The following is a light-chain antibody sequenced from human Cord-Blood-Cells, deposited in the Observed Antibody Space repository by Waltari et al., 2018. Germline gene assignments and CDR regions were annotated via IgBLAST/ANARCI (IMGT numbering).Light chain of an antibody. Sequence: QSALTQPPSASGSPGPSVTLSCPATSSDVGGYNSASWYQQHPGNAPKLMIYVVSKRPSGVPDRFSGSKSGNTASLTVSGLQAEDDADYYCSSYAGSNYYVFGTGTKVTVL. CDR3: SSYAGSNYYV. J-gene: IGLJ1*01. CDR1: SSDVGGYNS. V-gene: IGLV2-8*01. CDR2: VVS.